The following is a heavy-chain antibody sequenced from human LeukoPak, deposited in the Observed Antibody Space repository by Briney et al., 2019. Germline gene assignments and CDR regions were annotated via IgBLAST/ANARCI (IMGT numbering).Heavy chain of an antibody. Sequence: PSETLSLTCTVSGGSISSYYWGWIRQPPGKGLEWIGSIYYSGSTYYNPSLKSRVTISVDTSKNQFSLKLSSVTAADTAVYYCASQLGYCSGGSCPHYYYYYYMDVWGKGTTVTISS. D-gene: IGHD2-15*01. CDR2: IYYSGST. V-gene: IGHV4-39*01. CDR1: GGSISSYY. J-gene: IGHJ6*03. CDR3: ASQLGYCSGGSCPHYYYYYYMDV.